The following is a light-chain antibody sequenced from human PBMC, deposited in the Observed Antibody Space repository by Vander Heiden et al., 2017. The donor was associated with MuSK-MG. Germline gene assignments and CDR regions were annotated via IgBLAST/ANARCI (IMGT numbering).Light chain of an antibody. CDR1: SSDV. J-gene: IGLJ2*01. Sequence: QSALTQPPSASGSPGQSVTISCTGISSDVSWYQHHPGKAPKLIIYAVSQRPSRVPDRFSGSKSGNTASLTVSGLQAEDEADYYCSSDAGGNNLLFGGGTKLTGL. CDR3: SSDAGGNNLL. CDR2: AVS. V-gene: IGLV2-8*01.